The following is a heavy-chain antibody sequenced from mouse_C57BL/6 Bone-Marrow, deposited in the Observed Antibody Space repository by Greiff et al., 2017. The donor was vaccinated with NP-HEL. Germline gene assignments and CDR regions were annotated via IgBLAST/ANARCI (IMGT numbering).Heavy chain of an antibody. J-gene: IGHJ2*01. CDR2: ISSGSSTI. CDR3: ARESSSLCFDY. Sequence: EVKLVESGGGLVKPGGSLKLSCAASGFTFSDYGMHWVRQAPEKGLEWVAYISSGSSTIYYADTVKGRFTISRDNAKNTLFLQMTSLRSEDTAMYYCARESSSLCFDYWGQGTTLTVSS. CDR1: GFTFSDYG. V-gene: IGHV5-17*01. D-gene: IGHD6-1*01.